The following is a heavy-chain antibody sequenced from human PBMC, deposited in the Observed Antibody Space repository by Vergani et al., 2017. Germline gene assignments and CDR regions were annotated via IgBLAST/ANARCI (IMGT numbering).Heavy chain of an antibody. CDR3: ARRTTTTDYYMDV. CDR1: GGSFSGYY. V-gene: IGHV4-34*01. J-gene: IGHJ6*03. D-gene: IGHD5-24*01. Sequence: QVQLQQWGAGLLKPSETLSLTCAVYGGSFSGYYWSWIRQPPGKGLEWIGEINHSGSTNYNPSLKSRVTISVDTSKNQFSLKLSSVTAADTAVYYCARRTTTTDYYMDVWGKGTTVTVSS. CDR2: INHSGST.